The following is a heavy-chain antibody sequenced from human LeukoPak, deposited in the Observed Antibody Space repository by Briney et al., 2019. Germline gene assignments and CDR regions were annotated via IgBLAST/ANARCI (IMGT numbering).Heavy chain of an antibody. Sequence: ASVKVSCKASGYTFTGYYMHWVRQAPGQGLEWMGWINPNSGGTNYAQQFQGRVTMTRDMSITTIYMELTRLRSDDTAFYYCARWDGYSSSPDYWGQGSLVTVSS. V-gene: IGHV1-2*02. CDR3: ARWDGYSSSPDY. CDR2: INPNSGGT. CDR1: GYTFTGYY. J-gene: IGHJ4*02. D-gene: IGHD6-13*01.